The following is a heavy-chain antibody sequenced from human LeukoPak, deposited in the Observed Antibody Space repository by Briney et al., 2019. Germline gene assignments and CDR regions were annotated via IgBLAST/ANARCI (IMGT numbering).Heavy chain of an antibody. CDR1: GYSISSGYY. D-gene: IGHD3-22*01. Sequence: SETLSLTCTVSGYSISSGYYWGWIRQPPGKGLEWIGSIYHSGSTYYNPSLKSRVTISVDTSKNQFSLKLSSVAAADTAVYYCAREPPLTYYYDSSGYYEYWGQGTLVTVSS. CDR2: IYHSGST. J-gene: IGHJ4*02. CDR3: AREPPLTYYYDSSGYYEY. V-gene: IGHV4-38-2*02.